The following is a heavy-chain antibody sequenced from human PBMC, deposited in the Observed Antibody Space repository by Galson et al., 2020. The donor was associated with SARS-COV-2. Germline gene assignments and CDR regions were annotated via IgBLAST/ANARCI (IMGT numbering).Heavy chain of an antibody. V-gene: IGHV3-53*03. CDR1: GFTVSSNY. D-gene: IGHD2-21*01. CDR2: IYSGGST. CDR3: ARNIVVRDCDC. Sequence: GGSLSLSCAASGFTVSSNYMSWVRQPPGKGLEWVSAIYSGGSTYYADSLKGRFTISRDNSKNTLYLQMNSLRAADTAVYYCARNIVVRDCDCWCQGTLVTVAS. J-gene: IGHJ4*02.